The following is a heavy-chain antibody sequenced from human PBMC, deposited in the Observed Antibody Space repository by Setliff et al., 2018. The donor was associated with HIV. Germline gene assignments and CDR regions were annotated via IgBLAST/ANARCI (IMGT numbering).Heavy chain of an antibody. D-gene: IGHD3-16*01. J-gene: IGHJ6*01. Sequence: PGGSLRLSCVASGFSFSTYSMNWVRQAPGKGLEWISYISSRSDYIYYADSVKGRFTISRDNAKDTLYLQLNSVRAEDTALYYCARSGRQDVGPYYYLDVWGKGTTVTVSS. CDR3: ARSGRQDVGPYYYLDV. CDR2: ISSRSDYI. V-gene: IGHV3-21*01. CDR1: GFSFSTYS.